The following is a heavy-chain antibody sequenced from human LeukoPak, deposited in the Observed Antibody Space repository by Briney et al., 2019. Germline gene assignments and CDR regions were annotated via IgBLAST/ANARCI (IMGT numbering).Heavy chain of an antibody. CDR1: GYTFTGYY. CDR3: ARDRADYRAFFDI. CDR2: INPNSGGT. D-gene: IGHD4-11*01. V-gene: IGHV1-2*02. J-gene: IGHJ3*02. Sequence: GASVKVSCKASGYTFTGYYMHWVRQAPGQGLEWMGWINPNSGGTNYAQKFQGRVTMTRDTSISTAYMELSRLRSDDTAVYYCARDRADYRAFFDIWGQGTMVTVSS.